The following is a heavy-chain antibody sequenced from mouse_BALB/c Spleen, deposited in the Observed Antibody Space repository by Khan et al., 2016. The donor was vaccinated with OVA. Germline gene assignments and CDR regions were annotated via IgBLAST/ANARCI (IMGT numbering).Heavy chain of an antibody. Sequence: EVQLQESGPSLVKPSQTLSLTCSVTGDSITSGYWNWIRKFPGNKLEYMGYISSSDSTFYNPSLKSRISITRDTSKNQYYLQLNSVTTEDTATYCGARWNYRYDGYFDYWGQGTTLTVSS. D-gene: IGHD2-14*01. CDR2: ISSSDST. V-gene: IGHV3-8*02. J-gene: IGHJ2*01. CDR3: ARWNYRYDGYFDY. CDR1: GDSITSGY.